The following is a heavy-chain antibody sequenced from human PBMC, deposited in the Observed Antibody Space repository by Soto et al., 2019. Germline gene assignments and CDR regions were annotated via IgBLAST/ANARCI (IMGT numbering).Heavy chain of an antibody. V-gene: IGHV1-46*03. Sequence: GASVKVSCKASGYTFTSYYMHWVRQAPGQGLEWMGIINPSGGSTSYAQKFQGRVTMTRDTSTSTVYMELSSLRSEDTAVYYCARELRHYDILTGLDYYYGMDVWGQGTTVTVSS. CDR2: INPSGGST. J-gene: IGHJ6*02. CDR1: GYTFTSYY. CDR3: ARELRHYDILTGLDYYYGMDV. D-gene: IGHD3-9*01.